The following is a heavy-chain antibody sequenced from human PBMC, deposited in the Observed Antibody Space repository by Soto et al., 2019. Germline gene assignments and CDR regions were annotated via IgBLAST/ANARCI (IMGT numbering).Heavy chain of an antibody. CDR2: ISGSGGST. Sequence: EVQLLESGGGLVQPGGSLRLSCAASGFTFSSYAMSWVRQAPGKGLXXXSAISGSGGSTYYADSVKGRFTISRDNSKNTLYLQMNSLRAEDTAVYYCAKARGDNGRWNDGVGAFDIWGQGTMVTVSS. D-gene: IGHD1-1*01. J-gene: IGHJ3*02. V-gene: IGHV3-23*01. CDR1: GFTFSSYA. CDR3: AKARGDNGRWNDGVGAFDI.